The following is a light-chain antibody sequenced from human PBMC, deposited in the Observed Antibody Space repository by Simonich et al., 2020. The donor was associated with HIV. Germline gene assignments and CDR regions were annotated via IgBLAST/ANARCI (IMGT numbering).Light chain of an antibody. CDR2: DDN. J-gene: IGLJ2*01. V-gene: IGLV3-21*03. Sequence: SDVLTQPPSVSVAPGKTARITCGGKNIGSESVHWYQQTAGQAPVMVVYDDNDRPSGSPQRFSGSNSGNTATLSISRVEAGDEADYSCQVWDTSSDHPRVFGGGTKLTVL. CDR3: QVWDTSSDHPRV. CDR1: NIGSES.